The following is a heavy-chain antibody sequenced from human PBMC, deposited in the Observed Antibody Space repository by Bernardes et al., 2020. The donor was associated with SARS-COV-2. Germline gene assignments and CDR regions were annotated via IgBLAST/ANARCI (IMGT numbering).Heavy chain of an antibody. Sequence: GETLCLSCAASGFTLSSYWMHWARQAPGKGLVWVSRINPDGSTTTYADSVKGRFTVSRDNAENTLYLQMNSLRADDTAVYYCTRGGYEPFDYLGQGTLVTVS. CDR3: TRGGYEPFDY. D-gene: IGHD5-12*01. CDR2: INPDGSTT. V-gene: IGHV3-74*01. CDR1: GFTLSSYW. J-gene: IGHJ4*02.